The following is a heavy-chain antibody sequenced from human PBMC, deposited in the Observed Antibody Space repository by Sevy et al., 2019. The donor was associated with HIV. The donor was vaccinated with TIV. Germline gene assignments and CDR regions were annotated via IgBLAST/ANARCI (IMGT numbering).Heavy chain of an antibody. J-gene: IGHJ6*02. D-gene: IGHD6-19*01. CDR2: ISSSSSYI. Sequence: GGSLRLSCAASGFTFSSYSMNWVRQAPGKGLEWVSSISSSSSYIYYANSVKGRYTISRDNAKNSLYLQMNSLRAEDKVVYYCARDREEYSSGWYSVLGRGSCDMDDWGQGTTVTVSS. CDR3: ARDREEYSSGWYSVLGRGSCDMDD. CDR1: GFTFSSYS. V-gene: IGHV3-21*03.